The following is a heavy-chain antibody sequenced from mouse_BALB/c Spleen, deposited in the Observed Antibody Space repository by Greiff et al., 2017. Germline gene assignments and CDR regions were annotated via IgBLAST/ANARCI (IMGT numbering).Heavy chain of an antibody. V-gene: IGHV1S135*01. CDR2: IDPYNGGT. CDR3: ARWLLSLYAMDY. D-gene: IGHD2-3*01. J-gene: IGHJ4*01. CDR1: GYAFTSYN. Sequence: VQLKESGPELVKPGASVKVSCKASGYAFTSYNMYWVKQSHGKSLEWIGYIDPYNGGTSYNQKFKGKATLTVDKSSSTAYMHLNSLTSEDSAVYYCARWLLSLYAMDYWGQGTSVTVSS.